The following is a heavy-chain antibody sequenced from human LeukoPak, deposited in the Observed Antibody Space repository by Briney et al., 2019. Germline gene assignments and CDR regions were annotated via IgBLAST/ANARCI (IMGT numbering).Heavy chain of an antibody. D-gene: IGHD2-2*01. CDR2: IYYSGST. J-gene: IGHJ4*02. CDR1: GGSTSSGDYY. CDR3: ARSLVVVPAAVDY. Sequence: SETLSLTCTVSGGSTSSGDYYWSWIRQPPGKGLEWIGYIYYSGSTYYNPSLKSRVTISADTSKNQFSLKLSSVTAADTAVYYCARSLVVVPAAVDYWGQGTLVTVSS. V-gene: IGHV4-30-4*08.